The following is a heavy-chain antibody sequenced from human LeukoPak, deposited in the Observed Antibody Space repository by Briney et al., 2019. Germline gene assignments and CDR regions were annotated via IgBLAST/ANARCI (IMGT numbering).Heavy chain of an antibody. CDR1: GFIFSNYA. D-gene: IGHD6-19*01. CDR2: ISYDGGNR. CDR3: ARVDSSGWYWYSFDD. J-gene: IGHJ4*02. V-gene: IGHV3-30-3*01. Sequence: GWSLRLSCAASGFIFSNYAMHWVRQAPGKGLEWVALISYDGGNRYYADSVKDRFTISRDNSKSTLYLQMNSLRAEDTAIYYCARVDSSGWYWYSFDDWGPGTLVTVSS.